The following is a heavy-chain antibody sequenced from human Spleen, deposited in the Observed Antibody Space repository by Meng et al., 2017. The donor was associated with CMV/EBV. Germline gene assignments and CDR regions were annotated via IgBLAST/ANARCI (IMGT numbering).Heavy chain of an antibody. D-gene: IGHD3/OR15-3a*01. CDR1: GFTFSTYA. V-gene: IGHV3-23*01. CDR3: AKPMDSYGAGEKFFRH. Sequence: GESLKISCAASGFTFSTYALSWVRQVPGKGLEWVSAVSGSGRTTFYADSVRGRFTVSRDNSKNTLYLQMNSLRVEDRAIYYCAKPMDSYGAGEKFFRHWGQGTLVTVSS. J-gene: IGHJ1*01. CDR2: VSGSGRTT.